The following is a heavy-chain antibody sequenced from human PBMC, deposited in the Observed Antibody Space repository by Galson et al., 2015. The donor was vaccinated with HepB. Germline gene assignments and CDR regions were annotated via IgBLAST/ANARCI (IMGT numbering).Heavy chain of an antibody. D-gene: IGHD3-3*01. J-gene: IGHJ6*03. CDR1: GFTFSNYY. Sequence: SLRLSCAASGFTFSNYYMSWIRQAPGKGLEWVSYISSSGSTIYYADSVKGRFTISRDNAKNSLYLQMNSLRAEDTAVYYCARDRKTFWSGYYTGGPDYMDVWGKGTTVTVSS. V-gene: IGHV3-11*01. CDR2: ISSSGSTI. CDR3: ARDRKTFWSGYYTGGPDYMDV.